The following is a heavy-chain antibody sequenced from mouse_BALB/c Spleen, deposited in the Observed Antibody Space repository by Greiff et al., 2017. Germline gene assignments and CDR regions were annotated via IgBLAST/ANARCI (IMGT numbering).Heavy chain of an antibody. D-gene: IGHD2-4*01. CDR3: ARGGSTMINYYAMDY. J-gene: IGHJ4*01. CDR2: INSNGGST. CDR1: GFTFSSYG. V-gene: IGHV5-6-3*01. Sequence: EVNLVESGGGLVQPGGSLKLSCAASGFTFSSYGMSWVRQTPDKRLELVATINSNGGSTYYPDSVKGRFTISRDNAKNTLYLQMSSLKSEDTAMYYCARGGSTMINYYAMDYWGQGTSVTVSS.